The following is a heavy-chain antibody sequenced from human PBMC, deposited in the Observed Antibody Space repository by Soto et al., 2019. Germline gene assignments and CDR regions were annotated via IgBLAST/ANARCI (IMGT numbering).Heavy chain of an antibody. CDR3: AKTTGWPGVDY. J-gene: IGHJ4*02. Sequence: QVHLQESGPGLVKPSETMSLTCTASGASIRTFYWNWVRQFPGKGLEWIGHIYYGERTNYNPSLKISVTISVDTSKNQFSRKLSSGTVADTAVYYCAKTTGWPGVDYWGQGTLVAVSS. CDR1: GASIRTFY. CDR2: IYYGERT. D-gene: IGHD6-19*01. V-gene: IGHV4-59*01.